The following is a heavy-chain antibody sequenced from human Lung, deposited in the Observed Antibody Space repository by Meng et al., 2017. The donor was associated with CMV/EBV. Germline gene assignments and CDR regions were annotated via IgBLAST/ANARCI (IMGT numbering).Heavy chain of an antibody. J-gene: IGHJ4*02. V-gene: IGHV1-18*01. Sequence: ASVXVSXKASGHTFSDYGIGWVRQAPGQGLEWMGWINSYSGHTNYAQKLQGRVTMTTDTSTSSAYMELRSLRSDDTAVYYCARVYCSGGSCYSPFDYLGQGXLVTVSS. CDR1: GHTFSDYG. D-gene: IGHD2-15*01. CDR2: INSYSGHT. CDR3: ARVYCSGGSCYSPFDY.